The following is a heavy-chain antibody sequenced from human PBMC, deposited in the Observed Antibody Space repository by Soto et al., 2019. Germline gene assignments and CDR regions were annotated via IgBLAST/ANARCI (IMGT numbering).Heavy chain of an antibody. D-gene: IGHD6-13*01. V-gene: IGHV1-69*05. CDR1: GGTFSSYA. J-gene: IGHJ4*02. CDR2: IIPIFGTA. Sequence: QVQLVQSGAEVKKPGSSVKVSCKASGGTFSSYAISWVRQAPGQGLEWMGGIIPIFGTANYAQKFQGRVTITXXEXTXXAYMELSSLRSEDTAVYYCARYAAAGTFDGASFDYWGQGTLVTVSS. CDR3: ARYAAAGTFDGASFDY.